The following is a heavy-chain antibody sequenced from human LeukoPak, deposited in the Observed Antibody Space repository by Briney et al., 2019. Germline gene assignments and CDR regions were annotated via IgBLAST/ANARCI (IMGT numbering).Heavy chain of an antibody. CDR3: ARGRVAGTSYYFDY. CDR1: GGSFSGYY. Sequence: SETLSLTCAVYGGSFSGYYWSWIRQPPGKGLEWIGEINHSGSTNYNPSLKSRVTISVDTSKTQFSLKLSSVTAADTAVYYCARGRVAGTSYYFDYWGQGTLVTVSS. V-gene: IGHV4-34*01. CDR2: INHSGST. J-gene: IGHJ4*02. D-gene: IGHD6-19*01.